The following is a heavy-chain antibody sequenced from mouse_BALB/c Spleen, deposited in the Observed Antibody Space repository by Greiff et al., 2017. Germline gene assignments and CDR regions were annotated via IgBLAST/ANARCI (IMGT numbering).Heavy chain of an antibody. Sequence: VKDRFTISRDDSQSMLYLQMNNLKTEDTAMYYCVRHDYDAAYWGQGTLVTVSA. CDR3: VRHDYDAAY. D-gene: IGHD2-4*01. J-gene: IGHJ3*01. V-gene: IGHV10S3*01.